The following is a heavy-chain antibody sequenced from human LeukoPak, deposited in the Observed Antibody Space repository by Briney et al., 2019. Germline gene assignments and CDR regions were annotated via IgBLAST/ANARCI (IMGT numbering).Heavy chain of an antibody. V-gene: IGHV4-39*07. CDR2: IYYSGST. CDR3: ARLNSSGYQIGAFDI. D-gene: IGHD6-19*01. J-gene: IGHJ3*02. Sequence: PSETLSLTCTVSGGSISSSSYYWGWIRQPPGKGLEWIGSIYYSGSTYYNPSLKSRVTISVDTSKNQFSLKLSSVTAADTAMYYCARLNSSGYQIGAFDIWGQGTMVTVSS. CDR1: GGSISSSSYY.